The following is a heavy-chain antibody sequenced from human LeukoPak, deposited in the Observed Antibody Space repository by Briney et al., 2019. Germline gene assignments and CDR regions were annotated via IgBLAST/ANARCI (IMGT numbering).Heavy chain of an antibody. Sequence: GGSLRLSCAASGFTFSSYWMSWVRQAPGKGPEWVANIKQDGSEKYYVDSVKGRFTISRDNAKNSLYLQMNSLRAEDTAVYYCARAPSEIGGYYPEYFRHWGQGTLVTVSS. D-gene: IGHD3-22*01. CDR2: IKQDGSEK. CDR3: ARAPSEIGGYYPEYFRH. V-gene: IGHV3-7*01. CDR1: GFTFSSYW. J-gene: IGHJ1*01.